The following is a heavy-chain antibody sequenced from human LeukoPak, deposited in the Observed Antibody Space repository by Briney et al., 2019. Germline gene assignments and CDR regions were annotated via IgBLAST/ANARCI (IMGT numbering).Heavy chain of an antibody. D-gene: IGHD3-22*01. Sequence: SETLSLTCTVSGGSISSSSYYWGWIRQPPGKGLEWIGSIYYSGKTYYNPSLKSRVTISVDTSKNQFSLKLNSVTAADTAVYYCAREKNPRYYDSSGYYNYWGQGTLVTVSS. CDR1: GGSISSSSYY. CDR2: IYYSGKT. V-gene: IGHV4-39*07. CDR3: AREKNPRYYDSSGYYNY. J-gene: IGHJ4*02.